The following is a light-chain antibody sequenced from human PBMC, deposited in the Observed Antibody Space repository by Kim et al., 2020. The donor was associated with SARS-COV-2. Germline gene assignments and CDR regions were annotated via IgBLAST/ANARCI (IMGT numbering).Light chain of an antibody. CDR3: QKYGRAPLYT. J-gene: IGKJ2*01. CDR2: GAS. V-gene: IGKV3-20*01. CDR1: QSVSSRY. Sequence: SPGERAPVACRASQSVSSRYFAWYQQKPGQAPRLLIYGASARAAGIPDRFSGSGSGTDFTLTISRVEPEDFAVYFCQKYGRAPLYTFGQGPKLEIK.